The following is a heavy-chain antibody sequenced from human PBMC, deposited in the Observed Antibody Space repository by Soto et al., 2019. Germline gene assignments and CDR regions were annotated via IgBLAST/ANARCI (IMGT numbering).Heavy chain of an antibody. J-gene: IGHJ4*02. Sequence: SETLSLTCTVSGGSISSYYWSWIRQPPGKGLEWIGYIYYSGSTNYNPSLKSRVTISVDTSKNQFSLKLSSVTAADTAVYYCARDYGDYVDYWGQGTLVTVSS. D-gene: IGHD4-17*01. V-gene: IGHV4-59*01. CDR1: GGSISSYY. CDR2: IYYSGST. CDR3: ARDYGDYVDY.